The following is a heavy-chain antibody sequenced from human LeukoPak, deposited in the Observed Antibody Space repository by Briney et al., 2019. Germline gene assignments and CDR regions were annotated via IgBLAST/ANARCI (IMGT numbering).Heavy chain of an antibody. CDR3: ARSTAGTFDFDY. J-gene: IGHJ4*02. D-gene: IGHD6-19*01. Sequence: PSQTLSLTCTVSGGSISSGSYYWSWIRQPAGKGLEWIGRLYTSGSTNYNPSLKSRVTISVDTSKNQFSLKLSSVTAADTAVYYCARSTAGTFDFDYWGQGTLVTVSS. V-gene: IGHV4-61*02. CDR1: GGSISSGSYY. CDR2: LYTSGST.